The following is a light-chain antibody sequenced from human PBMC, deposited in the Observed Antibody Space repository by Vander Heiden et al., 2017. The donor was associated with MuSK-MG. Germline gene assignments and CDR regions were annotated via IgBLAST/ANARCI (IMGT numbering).Light chain of an antibody. Sequence: DIQMTQSSSSLSASVGDRVTITCRASQSISSYLNWYQQKPEKAPKLLIYAASSLQSGVPSRFSGSGSGTDFTLTISSLQPEDFATYYCQQSDSTLMYTFGQGTKLEIK. CDR1: QSISSY. CDR3: QQSDSTLMYT. CDR2: AAS. J-gene: IGKJ2*01. V-gene: IGKV1-39*01.